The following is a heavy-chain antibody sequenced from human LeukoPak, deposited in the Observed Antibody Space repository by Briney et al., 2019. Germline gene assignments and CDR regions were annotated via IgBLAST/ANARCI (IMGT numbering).Heavy chain of an antibody. CDR2: ISPDNGNT. J-gene: IGHJ4*02. D-gene: IGHD2-8*02. V-gene: IGHV1-18*01. CDR3: ARDHGEYSTAWAGY. CDR1: GYTFTKYG. Sequence: GASVKVSCKASGYTFTKYGITWVRQAPGQGLEWMGWISPDNGNTNYAQKVQGRVTMTTDTSTTTAYMELRTLTSDDSAVYYCARDHGEYSTAWAGYWGRGTLVTVSS.